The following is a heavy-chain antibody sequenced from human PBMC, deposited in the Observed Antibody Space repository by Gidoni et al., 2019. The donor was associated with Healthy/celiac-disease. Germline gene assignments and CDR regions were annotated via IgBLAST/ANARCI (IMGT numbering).Heavy chain of an antibody. CDR3: ARVLVGDKYYMDV. CDR2: IYHSGST. D-gene: IGHD1-26*01. Sequence: QLQLQESGPGLVKPSQTMSPTCAVPGGSISSGGYSWSWTRQPPGTGLGWSGYIYHSGSTYYNPSLKRRVTIAVDRSKNQFSLKLSSVTAADTAVYYCARVLVGDKYYMDVWGKGTTVTVSS. CDR1: GGSISSGGYS. J-gene: IGHJ6*03. V-gene: IGHV4-30-2*01.